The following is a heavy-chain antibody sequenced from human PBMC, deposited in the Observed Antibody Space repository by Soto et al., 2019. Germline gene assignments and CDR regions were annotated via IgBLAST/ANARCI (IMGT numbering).Heavy chain of an antibody. CDR1: GYTFTSYG. V-gene: IGHV1-18*01. CDR2: ISAYNSNT. CDR3: ARDEEEWYGDYGFDY. Sequence: GASVKVSCKASGYTFTSYGISWVRQAPGQGLEWMGWISAYNSNTNYAQKLQGRVTMTTDTSTSTAYMELRSLRSDDTAVYYCARDEEEWYGDYGFDYWGQGTLVTVSS. D-gene: IGHD4-17*01. J-gene: IGHJ4*02.